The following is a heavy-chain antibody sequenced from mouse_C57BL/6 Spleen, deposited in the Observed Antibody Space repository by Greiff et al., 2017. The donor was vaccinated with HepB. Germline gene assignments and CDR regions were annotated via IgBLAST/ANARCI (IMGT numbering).Heavy chain of an antibody. CDR3: AKGSTTVVGDWYFDV. V-gene: IGHV2-5*01. CDR2: IWRGGST. J-gene: IGHJ1*03. CDR1: GFSLTSYG. Sequence: VQVVESGPGLVQPSQSLSITCTVSGFSLTSYGVHWVRQSPGKGLEWLGVIWRGGSTDYNAAFMSRLSITKDNSKSQVFFKMNSLQADDTAIYYCAKGSTTVVGDWYFDVWGTGTTVTVSS. D-gene: IGHD1-1*01.